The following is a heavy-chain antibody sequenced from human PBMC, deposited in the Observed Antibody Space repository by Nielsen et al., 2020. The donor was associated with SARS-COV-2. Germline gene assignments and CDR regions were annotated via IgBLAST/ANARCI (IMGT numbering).Heavy chain of an antibody. CDR3: ARRWSNYDPFDY. CDR1: GGSISSYY. Sequence: SETLSLTCTVSGGSISSYYWSWIRQPPGKDLEWIGYVYSSGSTDYNPSLKSRVTMSVDTFRNQFSLKLNSVTPADTAVYYCARRWSNYDPFDYWGQGSLVTVSS. CDR2: VYSSGST. D-gene: IGHD1-26*01. J-gene: IGHJ4*02. V-gene: IGHV4-59*01.